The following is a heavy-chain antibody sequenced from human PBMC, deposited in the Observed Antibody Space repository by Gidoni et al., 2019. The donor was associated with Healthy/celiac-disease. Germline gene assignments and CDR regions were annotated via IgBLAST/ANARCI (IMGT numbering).Heavy chain of an antibody. V-gene: IGHV1-69*01. D-gene: IGHD3-10*01. CDR3: ARDGRSYYGSGSFYNWFDP. J-gene: IGHJ5*02. Sequence: QVQLVQSGAEVKKPGSSVKVSCKASGCTFSSYAISWVRQAPGQGLEWMGGIITSFGTANYAQKFQGRVTITADESTSTAYMELSSLRSEDTAVYYCARDGRSYYGSGSFYNWFDPWGQGTLVTVSS. CDR2: IITSFGTA. CDR1: GCTFSSYA.